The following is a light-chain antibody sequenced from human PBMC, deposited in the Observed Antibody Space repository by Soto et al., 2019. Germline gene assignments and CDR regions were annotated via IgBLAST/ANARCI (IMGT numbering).Light chain of an antibody. V-gene: IGKV4-1*01. CDR1: QSVLYSSNNKNY. CDR3: QQYYSTPPYT. J-gene: IGKJ2*01. CDR2: WAS. Sequence: DIVMTQSPDSLAVSLGERATINCKSSQSVLYSSNNKNYLAWYQQKPGQPPKLLIYWASTRESGVPDRFGGSGSGTDFTLTISRLQAEDVAVYYFQQYYSTPPYTFGQGTKLEIK.